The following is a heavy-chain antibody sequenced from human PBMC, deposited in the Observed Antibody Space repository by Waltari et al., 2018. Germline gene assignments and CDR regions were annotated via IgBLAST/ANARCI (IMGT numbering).Heavy chain of an antibody. CDR1: GTIFTNFA. J-gene: IGHJ4*02. D-gene: IGHD1-20*01. CDR2: ISVSDGT. V-gene: IGHV3-23*01. CDR3: ATPFYNWYDPLHS. Sequence: EVQLLESGGGLVQPGGSLSLSCAASGTIFTNFAINWVRLSPGTGLQWVSAISVSDGTYYADSVKGRFTVSRDTSKNTVYLQMNDLRGEDTAIYYCATPFYNWYDPLHSWGQGTLVAVSS.